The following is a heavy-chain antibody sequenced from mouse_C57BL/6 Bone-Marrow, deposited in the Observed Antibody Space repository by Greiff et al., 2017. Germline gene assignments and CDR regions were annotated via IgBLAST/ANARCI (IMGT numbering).Heavy chain of an antibody. CDR1: GYSITSGYY. CDR3: ARDRGGGNHYYAMDY. D-gene: IGHD1-1*02. CDR2: ISYDGSN. V-gene: IGHV3-6*01. J-gene: IGHJ4*01. Sequence: QSGPGLVKPSQSLSLTCSVTGYSITSGYYWNWIRQFPGNKLEWMGYISYDGSNNYNPSLKNRISITRDTSKNQFFLKLNSVTTEDTATYDFARDRGGGNHYYAMDYWGQGTSVTVSS.